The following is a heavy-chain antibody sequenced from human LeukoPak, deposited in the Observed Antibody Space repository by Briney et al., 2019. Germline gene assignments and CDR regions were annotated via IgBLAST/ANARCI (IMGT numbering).Heavy chain of an antibody. CDR2: IYYTGST. CDR3: ARAAAYSYASRSGAFDI. D-gene: IGHD5-18*01. J-gene: IGHJ3*02. Sequence: SETLSLTCTVSGGSISTYYWNWIRQPPGKGLEWIGYIYYTGSTNYNPSLKSRVTTSVDTSKNQFSLKLSSVTAADTAVYYCARAAAYSYASRSGAFDIWGQGTMVTVS. V-gene: IGHV4-59*01. CDR1: GGSISTYY.